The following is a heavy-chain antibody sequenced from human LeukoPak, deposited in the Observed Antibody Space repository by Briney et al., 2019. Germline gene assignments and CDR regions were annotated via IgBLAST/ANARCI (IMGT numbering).Heavy chain of an antibody. CDR3: AKGYGFDS. CDR2: IIPILGKV. CDR1: GVVFSSYA. J-gene: IGHJ4*02. D-gene: IGHD1-14*01. V-gene: IGHV1-69*10. Sequence: SVKVSCKASGVVFSSYAFSWVRQAPGQGLERMGWIIPILGKVEYAQEFQGRVTITADKPTSTVYVELSGLRSEDTAVYYCAKGYGFDSWGQGTLVIVSS.